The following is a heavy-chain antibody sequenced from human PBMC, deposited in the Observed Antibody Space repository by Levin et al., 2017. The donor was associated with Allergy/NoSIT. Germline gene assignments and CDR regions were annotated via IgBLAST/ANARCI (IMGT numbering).Heavy chain of an antibody. Sequence: GGSLRLSCAASGFTFSNAWMSWVRQAPGKGLEWVGRIKSKTDGGTTDYAAPVKGRFTISRDDSKNTLYLQMNSLKTEDTAVYYCTTERRQNYYDSSGYYNYWGQGTLVTVSS. D-gene: IGHD3-22*01. V-gene: IGHV3-15*01. CDR1: GFTFSNAW. CDR3: TTERRQNYYDSSGYYNY. J-gene: IGHJ4*02. CDR2: IKSKTDGGTT.